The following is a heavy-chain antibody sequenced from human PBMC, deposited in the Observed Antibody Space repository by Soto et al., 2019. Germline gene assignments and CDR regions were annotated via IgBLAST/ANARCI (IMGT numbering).Heavy chain of an antibody. J-gene: IGHJ4*02. CDR2: ISKNNGDT. CDR3: ARDQDICADN. Sequence: QVQLVQSGAEVKKPGASVKVSCKASGYTFTTYGFSWVRQAPGQGLEWMGWISKNNGDTKYAQNFQGRITLTTDKSTSTAYMELRSLTSDDTAVYYCARDQDICADNWGQGTLVIVSS. V-gene: IGHV1-18*01. D-gene: IGHD2-15*01. CDR1: GYTFTTYG.